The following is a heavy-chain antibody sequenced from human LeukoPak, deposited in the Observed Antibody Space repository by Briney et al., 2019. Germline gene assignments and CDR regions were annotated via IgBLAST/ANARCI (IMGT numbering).Heavy chain of an antibody. D-gene: IGHD3-16*01. CDR2: IKQDGSEK. V-gene: IGHV3-7*01. J-gene: IGHJ4*02. Sequence: QTGGSLRLSCAPSGFTLSSYWMSWVRQAPGKGLGWVANIKQDGSEKYYVDSVKCRFTISRDNAKNSLYLQMNSLRAEDTAVYYCAREFRITFGGVFDYWGQGTLVTVSS. CDR1: GFTLSSYW. CDR3: AREFRITFGGVFDY.